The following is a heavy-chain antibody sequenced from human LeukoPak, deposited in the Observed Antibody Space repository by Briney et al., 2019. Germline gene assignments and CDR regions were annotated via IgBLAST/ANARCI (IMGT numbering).Heavy chain of an antibody. CDR1: AFTFSSYW. V-gene: IGHV3-7*01. D-gene: IGHD3-22*01. CDR2: INQAGGEK. Sequence: GSPRPSCAASAFTFSSYWMSWGRHHPGEGLEVLVNINQAGGEKYYVYSLKDRFTISRDNAKNSLYLQIIRLRAEDTAVYYCARDGPLRKSYYYDSSGYYTAPFDYWGQGTLVTVSS. J-gene: IGHJ4*02. CDR3: ARDGPLRKSYYYDSSGYYTAPFDY.